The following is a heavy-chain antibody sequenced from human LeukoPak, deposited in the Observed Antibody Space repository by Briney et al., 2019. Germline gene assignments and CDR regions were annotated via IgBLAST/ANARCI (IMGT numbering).Heavy chain of an antibody. J-gene: IGHJ6*02. Sequence: SVKVSCKASGGTFSSYAISWVRQAPGQGLEWMGGIIPILGTANYAQKFQGRVTITADEPTSTAYMELSSLRSEDTAVYYCAGGRGGSGSSFYYYYGMDVWGQGTTVTVSS. V-gene: IGHV1-69*13. CDR1: GGTFSSYA. CDR2: IIPILGTA. D-gene: IGHD3-10*01. CDR3: AGGRGGSGSSFYYYYGMDV.